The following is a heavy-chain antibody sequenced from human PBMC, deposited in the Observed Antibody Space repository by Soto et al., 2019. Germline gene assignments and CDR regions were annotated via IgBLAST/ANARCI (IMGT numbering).Heavy chain of an antibody. Sequence: SLRLSCAASGFAFNTYTMNWIRQTPGKDLEWVSGIYGDGRRMFYADFVRGRFIISRDNSKNTVSLQMNGLRAEDTAVYFCAKDREPDGRWDIDHWGQGTLVTVSS. CDR2: IYGDGRRM. V-gene: IGHV3-23*01. CDR1: GFAFNTYT. CDR3: AKDREPDGRWDIDH. D-gene: IGHD6-13*01. J-gene: IGHJ4*02.